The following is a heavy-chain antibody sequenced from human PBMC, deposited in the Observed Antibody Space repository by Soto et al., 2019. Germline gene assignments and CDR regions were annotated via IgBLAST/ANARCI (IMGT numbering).Heavy chain of an antibody. J-gene: IGHJ4*02. CDR2: INHSGST. CDR1: GGSFSCYY. D-gene: IGHD1-26*01. V-gene: IGHV4-34*01. Sequence: SETLSLTCAVYGGSFSCYYWSWIRQPPGKGLEWIGEINHSGSTNYNPSLKSRVTISVDTSKNQFSPKLSSVTAADTAVYYCARGGEGAADFDYWGRGTLVTVSS. CDR3: ARGGEGAADFDY.